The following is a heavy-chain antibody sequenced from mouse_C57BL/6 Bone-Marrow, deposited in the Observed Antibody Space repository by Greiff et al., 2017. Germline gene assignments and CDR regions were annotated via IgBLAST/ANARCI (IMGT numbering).Heavy chain of an antibody. Sequence: QVQLQQSGAELARPGASVKMSCKASGYTFTSYTMHWVKQRPGQGLEWIGYINPSSGYTKYNQKFKDKATLTADKSSSTAYMQLSSLTSEDSAVYYCARSYYGSSYYFAYWGQGTLVTVSA. CDR1: GYTFTSYT. D-gene: IGHD1-1*01. J-gene: IGHJ3*01. V-gene: IGHV1-4*01. CDR2: INPSSGYT. CDR3: ARSYYGSSYYFAY.